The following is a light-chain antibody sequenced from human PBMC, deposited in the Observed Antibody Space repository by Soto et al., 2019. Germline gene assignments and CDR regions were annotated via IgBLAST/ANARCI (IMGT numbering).Light chain of an antibody. Sequence: ETVMTQSPATLSVSPGERATLSCRASQSISSNLAWYQQKPGQVPKLLIYGASARATGVPARFSGSGSGTDFSLTISSLQSEDFAVYYCQQYNNWPPITFGQGTRVDIK. CDR1: QSISSN. CDR2: GAS. V-gene: IGKV3-15*01. CDR3: QQYNNWPPIT. J-gene: IGKJ5*01.